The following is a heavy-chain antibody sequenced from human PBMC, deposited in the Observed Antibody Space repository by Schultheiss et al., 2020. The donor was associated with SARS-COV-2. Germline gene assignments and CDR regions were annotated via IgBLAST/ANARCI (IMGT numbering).Heavy chain of an antibody. CDR1: GGSISSGGYY. CDR3: ARGDYGGNRLLRRNWYFDL. J-gene: IGHJ2*01. CDR2: IYYSGST. V-gene: IGHV4-61*08. D-gene: IGHD4-23*01. Sequence: SETLSLTCTVSGGSISSGGYYWSWIRQPPGKGLEWIGYIYYSGSTYYNPSLKSRVTISVDKSKNQFSLKLSSVTAADTAVYYCARGDYGGNRLLRRNWYFDLWGRGTLVTVSS.